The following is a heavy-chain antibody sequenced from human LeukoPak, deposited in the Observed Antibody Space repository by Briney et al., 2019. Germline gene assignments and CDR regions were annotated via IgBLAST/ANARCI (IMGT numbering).Heavy chain of an antibody. V-gene: IGHV1-24*01. CDR2: FDPEGGET. J-gene: IGHJ4*02. Sequence: ASVKVSCKVSGYTLTELSMHWVRQAPGKGLEWMGGFDPEGGETIYAQKFQGRVTMTEDTSTDTAYMELSSLRSEDTAVYYCATGVEKYQLLLPPFDYWGQGTLVTVSS. CDR1: GYTLTELS. CDR3: ATGVEKYQLLLPPFDY. D-gene: IGHD2-2*01.